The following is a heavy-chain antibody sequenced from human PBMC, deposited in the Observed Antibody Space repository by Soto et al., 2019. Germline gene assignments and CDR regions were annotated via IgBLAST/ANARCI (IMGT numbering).Heavy chain of an antibody. CDR1: GDSVSGNSAA. CDR2: TYYRSKWYN. D-gene: IGHD2-21*01. V-gene: IGHV6-1*01. CDR3: AREVPYGESRDSYFDY. Sequence: SQTLSLTCAISGDSVSGNSAAWNWIRQSPSRGLEWLGRTYYRSKWYNDYAVSVKSRITVAPDTSKNQFSLHLNSVTPEDTAVYCCAREVPYGESRDSYFDYWGQGALVTVS. J-gene: IGHJ4*02.